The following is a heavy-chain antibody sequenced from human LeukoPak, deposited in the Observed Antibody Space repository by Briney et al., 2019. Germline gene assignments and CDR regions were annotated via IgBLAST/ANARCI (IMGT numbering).Heavy chain of an antibody. V-gene: IGHV3-53*01. CDR3: ARVRPSREYYFDY. Sequence: PGGSLRLFCAASGFTVSSNYMSWVRQAPGKGLEWVSVIYSGGSTYYADSVKGRFTISRDNSKNTLYLQMNSLRAEDTAVYYCARVRPSREYYFDYWGQGTLVTVSS. CDR2: IYSGGST. D-gene: IGHD3-10*01. J-gene: IGHJ4*02. CDR1: GFTVSSNY.